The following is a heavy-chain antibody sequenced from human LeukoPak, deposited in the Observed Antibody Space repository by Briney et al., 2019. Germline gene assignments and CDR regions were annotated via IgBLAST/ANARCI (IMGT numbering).Heavy chain of an antibody. Sequence: PGGSLRLSCAASGFSFSTSGMHWVRQAPGKGLEWVAFIRYDDSDKYYADSVRGRFTISRDNSKNTLYLQMHSLRPEDTAVYYRGPLIGGYWGQGARVTVSS. CDR1: GFSFSTSG. J-gene: IGHJ4*02. CDR3: GPLIGGY. CDR2: IRYDDSDK. V-gene: IGHV3-30*02. D-gene: IGHD2-21*01.